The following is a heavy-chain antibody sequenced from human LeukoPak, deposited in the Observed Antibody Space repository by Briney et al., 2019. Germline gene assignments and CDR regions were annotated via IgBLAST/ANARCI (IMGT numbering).Heavy chain of an antibody. CDR2: IRHDEANS. D-gene: IGHD6-6*01. CDR3: AKEYTPSSPLGELDS. CDR1: GFNLNSYG. Sequence: GGSLRLSCAVSGFNLNSYGMHWVRQAPGKGLEWVAVIRHDEANSFYADSVQGRFTISRDTSKKLLYLQMNSLRVEDTAVYYCAKEYTPSSPLGELDSWGQGTLVTVSS. J-gene: IGHJ4*02. V-gene: IGHV3-30*02.